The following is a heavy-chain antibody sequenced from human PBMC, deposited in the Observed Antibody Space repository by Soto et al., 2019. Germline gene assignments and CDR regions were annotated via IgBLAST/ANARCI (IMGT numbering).Heavy chain of an antibody. CDR3: ARLVFRGGQVLDFWSGYQSRVGY. CDR2: MNPNSGNT. V-gene: IGHV1-8*01. J-gene: IGHJ4*02. CDR1: GYTFTSYD. D-gene: IGHD3-3*01. Sequence: ASVKISCKASGYTFTSYDINGVRQATGQGLEWMGWMNPNSGNTGYAQKFQGRVTMTRNTYISTAYMELSRLRSQDTSVYYCARLVFRGGQVLDFWSGYQSRVGYSGQLTLVPSCS.